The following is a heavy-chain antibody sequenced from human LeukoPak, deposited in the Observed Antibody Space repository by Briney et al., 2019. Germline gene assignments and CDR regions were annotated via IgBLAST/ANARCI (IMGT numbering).Heavy chain of an antibody. J-gene: IGHJ3*02. CDR3: AREFEYCGGDCYPGDAFDI. Sequence: PGGSLRLSCAASGFTFSSYAMHWVRQAPGKGLEWVAVISYDGSNKYYADSVKGRFTISRDNAKNSLYLQMNSLRAEDTAVYYCAREFEYCGGDCYPGDAFDIWGQGTMVTVSS. D-gene: IGHD2-21*02. CDR2: ISYDGSNK. CDR1: GFTFSSYA. V-gene: IGHV3-30-3*01.